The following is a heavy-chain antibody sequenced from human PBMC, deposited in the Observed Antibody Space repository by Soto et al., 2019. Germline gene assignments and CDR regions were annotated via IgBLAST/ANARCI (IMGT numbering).Heavy chain of an antibody. J-gene: IGHJ4*02. CDR3: APPGPPLDY. CDR2: ISGSGGST. V-gene: IGHV3-23*01. CDR1: GFTFTRYS. Sequence: GGSLRLSCAASGFTFTRYSMSWVRQAPGKGLEWVSAISGSGGSTYYADSVKGRFTISRDNSKNTLSLQMNSLRADDTAVYYCAPPGPPLDYWGQGTLVTVSS.